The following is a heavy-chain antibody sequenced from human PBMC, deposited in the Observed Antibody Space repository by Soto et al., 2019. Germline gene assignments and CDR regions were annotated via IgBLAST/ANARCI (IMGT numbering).Heavy chain of an antibody. J-gene: IGHJ5*02. Sequence: ASEKVSCKASGYTFTNNDVSWVRQATGQGLEWMGWVNPGSGDTGYAQKFQGRLTMTRDISIATAYMELNSLTSEDTAIYYCERMDSFGSLNWFDPWGQGTMVTGSS. CDR1: GYTFTNND. CDR3: ERMDSFGSLNWFDP. CDR2: VNPGSGDT. V-gene: IGHV1-8*01. D-gene: IGHD5-18*01.